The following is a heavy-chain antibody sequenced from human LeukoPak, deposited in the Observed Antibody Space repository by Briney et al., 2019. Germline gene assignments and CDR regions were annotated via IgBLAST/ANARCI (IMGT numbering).Heavy chain of an antibody. CDR2: ISAYNGNT. CDR3: ARGPMAARLLYFDY. J-gene: IGHJ4*02. Sequence: GASVKVSCKASGYTFTSYGISWVRQAPGQGLEWMGWISAYNGNTNYAQKFQGRVTITADESTSTAYMELSSLRSEDTAVYYCARGPMAARLLYFDYWGQGPLVTVSS. V-gene: IGHV1-18*01. D-gene: IGHD6-6*01. CDR1: GYTFTSYG.